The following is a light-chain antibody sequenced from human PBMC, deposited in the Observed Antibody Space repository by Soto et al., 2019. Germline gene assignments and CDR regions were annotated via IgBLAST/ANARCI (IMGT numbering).Light chain of an antibody. CDR2: DVN. CDR1: SSDVGGYNY. CDR3: CSFAGSYTV. J-gene: IGLJ3*02. Sequence: QSVLTQPRSVSVPPGQSVTISCTGTSSDVGGYNYVSWYQQHPGKAPKLMIYDVNRRPSGVPDRFSGSKSGNTASLTISGLQAEDEADYYCCSFAGSYTVFGGGTKVTVL. V-gene: IGLV2-11*01.